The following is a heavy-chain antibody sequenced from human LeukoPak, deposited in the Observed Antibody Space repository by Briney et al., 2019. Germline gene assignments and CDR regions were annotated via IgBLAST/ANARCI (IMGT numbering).Heavy chain of an antibody. V-gene: IGHV3-30-3*01. J-gene: IGHJ6*02. CDR3: ARDRGSKAGGMDV. Sequence: GGSLRLSCAASGFTFSSYAMHWVRQAPGKGLEWVAVISYDGSNKYYADSVKGRFTISRDNSKDTLYLQMNSLRAEDTAVYYCARDRGSKAGGMDVWGQGTTVTVSS. CDR1: GFTFSSYA. D-gene: IGHD1-26*01. CDR2: ISYDGSNK.